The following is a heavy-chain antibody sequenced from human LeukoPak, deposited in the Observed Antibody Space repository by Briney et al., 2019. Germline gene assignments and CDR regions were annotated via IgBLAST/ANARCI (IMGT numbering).Heavy chain of an antibody. Sequence: GGSLRLSCVASGFTFSTYWMGWVRQAPGQGLEYVSYMSNDGSSTVYADSVKGRFTISRENAKNTLYLQMNSLRAEDTAVYYCARDNWGSLDYWGQGALITVSS. J-gene: IGHJ4*02. V-gene: IGHV3-74*01. CDR3: ARDNWGSLDY. CDR1: GFTFSTYW. D-gene: IGHD7-27*01. CDR2: MSNDGSST.